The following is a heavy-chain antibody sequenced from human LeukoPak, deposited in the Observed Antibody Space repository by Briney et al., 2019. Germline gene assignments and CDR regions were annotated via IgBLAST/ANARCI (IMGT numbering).Heavy chain of an antibody. Sequence: GGSLRLSCAASGFTFDDYGMSWVRQAPGKGLEWVSGINWNGGSTGYADSVKGRFTISRDNAKNSLYLQMNSLRAEDTALYYCARGTGIAVDGPNDYWGQGTLVTVSS. D-gene: IGHD6-19*01. J-gene: IGHJ4*02. CDR2: INWNGGST. CDR1: GFTFDDYG. V-gene: IGHV3-20*04. CDR3: ARGTGIAVDGPNDY.